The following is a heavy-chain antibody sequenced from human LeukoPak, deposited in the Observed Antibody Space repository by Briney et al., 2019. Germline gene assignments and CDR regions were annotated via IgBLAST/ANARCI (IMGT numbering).Heavy chain of an antibody. J-gene: IGHJ4*02. V-gene: IGHV4-59*04. Sequence: GSLRLSCAASGFTFNSYSMNWVRQAPGKGLEWIGNIYSSGNTYYNASLKSRVTMYIDTSKNQFSLKLSPVTAADTAMYYCAKSNGYGLIDYWGQGTLVTVSS. CDR2: IYSSGNT. D-gene: IGHD5-12*01. CDR1: GFTFNSYSMN. CDR3: AKSNGYGLIDY.